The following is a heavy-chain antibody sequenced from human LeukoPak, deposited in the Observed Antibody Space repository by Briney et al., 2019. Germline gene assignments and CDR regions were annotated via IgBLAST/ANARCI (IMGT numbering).Heavy chain of an antibody. D-gene: IGHD6-19*01. CDR1: GGSFGGYY. V-gene: IGHV4-34*01. Sequence: SETLSLTCAVYGGSFGGYYRSWIRQPPGKGLEWIGEINHSGSTNYNPSLKSRVTISVDTSKNQFSLKLSSVTAADTAVYYCARGRALAGSTSNWFDPWGQGTLVTVSS. CDR3: ARGRALAGSTSNWFDP. J-gene: IGHJ5*02. CDR2: INHSGST.